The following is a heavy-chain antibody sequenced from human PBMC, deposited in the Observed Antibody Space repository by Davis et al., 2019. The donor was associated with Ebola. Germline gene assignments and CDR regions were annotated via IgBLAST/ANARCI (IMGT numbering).Heavy chain of an antibody. Sequence: MPSETLSLTCTVSGGSISSSSYYWGWIRQPPGKGLEWIGSIYYSGSTYYNPSLKSRVTISVDTSKNQFSLKLSSVTAADTSVYYCATSFGVVIARDRYYGMDVWGQGTTVTVSS. CDR3: ATSFGVVIARDRYYGMDV. J-gene: IGHJ6*02. D-gene: IGHD3-3*01. CDR2: IYYSGST. CDR1: GGSISSSSYY. V-gene: IGHV4-39*01.